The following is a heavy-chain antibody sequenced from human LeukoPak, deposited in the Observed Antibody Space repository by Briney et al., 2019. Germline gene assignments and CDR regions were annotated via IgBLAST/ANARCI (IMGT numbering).Heavy chain of an antibody. D-gene: IGHD3-22*01. J-gene: IGHJ4*02. CDR2: ISGSGGST. CDR3: AKDFSYYYDSSGYYPWGCFDY. CDR1: GFTFSSYS. V-gene: IGHV3-23*01. Sequence: GGSLRLSCAASGFTFSSYSMNWVRQAPGKGLEWVSAISGSGGSTYYADSVKGRFTISRDNSKNTLYLQMNSLRAEDTAVYYCAKDFSYYYDSSGYYPWGCFDYWGQGTLVTVSS.